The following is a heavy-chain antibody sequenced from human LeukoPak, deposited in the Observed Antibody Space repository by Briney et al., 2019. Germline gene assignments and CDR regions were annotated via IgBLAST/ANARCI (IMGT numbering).Heavy chain of an antibody. CDR1: GFMFSSNW. CDR2: IKEDGTET. Sequence: GGSLRLSCAASGFMFSSNWMSWVRLAPGKGLEWVANIKEDGTETYYVDSVKGRFTISRDNAKNSLYLQMNSLRAEDTALYYCAKAPYPNYYDSSGYYYPNWFDPWGQGTLVTVSS. CDR3: AKAPYPNYYDSSGYYYPNWFDP. V-gene: IGHV3-7*03. D-gene: IGHD3-22*01. J-gene: IGHJ5*02.